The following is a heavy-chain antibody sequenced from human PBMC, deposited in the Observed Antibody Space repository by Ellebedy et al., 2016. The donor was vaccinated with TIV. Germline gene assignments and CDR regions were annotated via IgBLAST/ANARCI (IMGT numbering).Heavy chain of an antibody. Sequence: ASVKVSCKASGYTFTSYGISWVRQAPGHGLEGMGWISAYNGNTNYAQKLQGRVTMTTDTSTSTAYLELRSLRSDDTAVYYCARATYYGSGTGYYYYGMDVWGQGTTVTVSS. CDR1: GYTFTSYG. CDR2: ISAYNGNT. V-gene: IGHV1-18*01. J-gene: IGHJ6*02. CDR3: ARATYYGSGTGYYYYGMDV. D-gene: IGHD3-10*01.